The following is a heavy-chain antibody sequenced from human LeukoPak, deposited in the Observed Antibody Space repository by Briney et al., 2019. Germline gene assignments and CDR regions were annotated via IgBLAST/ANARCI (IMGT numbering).Heavy chain of an antibody. D-gene: IGHD2-21*02. CDR1: GFTFSSYS. CDR2: IGGRNGYI. V-gene: IGHV3-21*01. CDR3: ARTPTAYFDY. J-gene: IGHJ4*02. Sequence: PGGSLRLSCAASGFTFSSYSMNWVRQAPGKGLEWVSSIGGRNGYIYYADSVKGRFTISRDNAKNSLYLQMNSLRAEDTAVYYCARTPTAYFDYWGQGTLVTVSS.